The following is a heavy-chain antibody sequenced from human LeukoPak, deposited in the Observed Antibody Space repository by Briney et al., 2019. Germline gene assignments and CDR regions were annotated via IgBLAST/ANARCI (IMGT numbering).Heavy chain of an antibody. V-gene: IGHV3-74*01. CDR3: ARDYYGSIDL. J-gene: IGHJ1*01. CDR1: GFTFGKYW. D-gene: IGHD3-10*01. Sequence: AGGSLRLSCVASGFTFGKYWMHWVRHAPGKELVCISRINNDGSTVYADSVAGRFTISRDNARDTLYLQMNSLRVEDTAVYYCARDYYGSIDLWGQGTLVTVSS. CDR2: INNDGST.